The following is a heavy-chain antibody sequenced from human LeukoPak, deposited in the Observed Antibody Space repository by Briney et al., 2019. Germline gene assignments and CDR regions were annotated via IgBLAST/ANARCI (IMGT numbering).Heavy chain of an antibody. J-gene: IGHJ6*02. CDR2: IIPKLGRV. CDR3: AIRHCGGECHPTNYYYYGILV. V-gene: IGHV1-69*13. Sequence: SVNVSFKASGDTVSNYGISWVRQAPGQGLEWMGGIIPKLGRVNYAQKFQGRVMITAVESTNTVNMELNSLRSEDTAVYYCAIRHCGGECHPTNYYYYGILVWGQGTTVTVSS. CDR1: GDTVSNYG. D-gene: IGHD2-21*01.